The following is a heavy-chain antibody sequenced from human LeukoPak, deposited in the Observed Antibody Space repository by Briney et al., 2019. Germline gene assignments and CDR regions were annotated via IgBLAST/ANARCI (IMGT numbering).Heavy chain of an antibody. V-gene: IGHV3-30*02. CDR2: IQYDGTKK. Sequence: GGSLRLSCAASGFTFTTYGMHWVRQAPVKGLEWVAFIQYDGTKKYYADSVKGRFTISRDNSKNTLYLQMNSLRGEDTALYYCAKDIRRGDNYGYDQFAYWGQGTLVTVSS. CDR1: GFTFTTYG. J-gene: IGHJ4*02. CDR3: AKDIRRGDNYGYDQFAY. D-gene: IGHD5-18*01.